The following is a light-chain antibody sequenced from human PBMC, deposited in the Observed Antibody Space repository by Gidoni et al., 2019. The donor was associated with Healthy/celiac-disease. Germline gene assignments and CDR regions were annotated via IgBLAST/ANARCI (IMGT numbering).Light chain of an antibody. CDR3: QSADSSGTYVV. J-gene: IGLJ2*01. CDR2: KDS. Sequence: SYELPPPPSVSVSPGQTARITCSGDALPKQYAYWYQQKPGQAPVLVIYKDSERPSGIPERFSGSSSGTTVTLTISGVQAEDEADDYCQSADSSGTYVVFGGGTKLTVL. V-gene: IGLV3-25*03. CDR1: ALPKQY.